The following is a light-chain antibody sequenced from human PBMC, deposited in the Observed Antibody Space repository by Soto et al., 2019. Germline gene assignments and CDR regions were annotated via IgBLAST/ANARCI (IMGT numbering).Light chain of an antibody. V-gene: IGLV2-8*01. CDR1: SSDVGGYNF. CDR2: EVN. J-gene: IGLJ2*01. Sequence: QSALTQPPSASGSPGQSVTISCTGTSSDVGGYNFVSWYQQHPGKAPKLMIYEVNKRSSGVPDRFSGSKSGNTASLTVSGLPAEDEAEYSCSSYAGSNNLLFGGGTKLTVL. CDR3: SSYAGSNNLL.